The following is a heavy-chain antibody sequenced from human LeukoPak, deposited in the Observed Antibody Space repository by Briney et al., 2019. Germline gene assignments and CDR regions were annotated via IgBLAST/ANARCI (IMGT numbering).Heavy chain of an antibody. J-gene: IGHJ3*02. CDR1: GYTFTGYY. CDR2: INPNSGGT. Sequence: ASVKVSCKASGYTFTGYYMHWVRQAPGQGLEWMGWINPNSGGTNYAQKFQGRVTMTRDTSISTAYMELSRLRSDDTAVYYCARALRRITMVREPKKSDAFDIWGQGTMVTVSS. D-gene: IGHD3-10*01. CDR3: ARALRRITMVREPKKSDAFDI. V-gene: IGHV1-2*02.